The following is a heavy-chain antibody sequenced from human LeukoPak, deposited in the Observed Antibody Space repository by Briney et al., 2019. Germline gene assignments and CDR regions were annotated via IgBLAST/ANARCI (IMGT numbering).Heavy chain of an antibody. D-gene: IGHD3-22*01. CDR2: IRYDGTTT. V-gene: IGHV3-30*02. CDR3: ARVRTDSSGYYYEGFDY. Sequence: GGSLRLSCAASGFTISNYGMHWVRQSPGKGLEWVTFIRYDGTTTYYADSVKGRFTISRDNAKNTLYLQMNSLRAEDTAVYYCARVRTDSSGYYYEGFDYWGQGTLVTVSS. J-gene: IGHJ4*02. CDR1: GFTISNYG.